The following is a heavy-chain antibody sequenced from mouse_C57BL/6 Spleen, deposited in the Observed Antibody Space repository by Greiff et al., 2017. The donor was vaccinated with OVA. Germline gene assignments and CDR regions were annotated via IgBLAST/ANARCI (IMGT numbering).Heavy chain of an antibody. Sequence: VQLKQSGPELVKPGASVKMSCKASGYTFTDYNMHWVKQSHGKSLEWIGYINPNNGGTSYNQKFKGKATLTVNKSSSTAYMELRSLTSEDSAVYYCARSGYYGSRAMDYWGQGTSVTVSS. CDR1: GYTFTDYN. CDR2: INPNNGGT. J-gene: IGHJ4*01. CDR3: ARSGYYGSRAMDY. V-gene: IGHV1-22*01. D-gene: IGHD1-1*01.